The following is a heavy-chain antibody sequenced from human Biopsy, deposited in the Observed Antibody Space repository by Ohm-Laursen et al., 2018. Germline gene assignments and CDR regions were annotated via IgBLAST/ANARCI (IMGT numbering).Heavy chain of an antibody. CDR3: ARAVGIAAAPIDY. CDR1: GFTFGDYY. CDR2: ISGSGVTK. J-gene: IGHJ4*02. D-gene: IGHD2-15*01. Sequence: SLRLSCSASGFTFGDYYMSWIRQAPGKGLEWLSYISGSGVTKMYADSVKGRFTVSRDNAMNSVYLQMNSLRGEDTAVYYCARAVGIAAAPIDYWGQGTLVTVSS. V-gene: IGHV3-11*01.